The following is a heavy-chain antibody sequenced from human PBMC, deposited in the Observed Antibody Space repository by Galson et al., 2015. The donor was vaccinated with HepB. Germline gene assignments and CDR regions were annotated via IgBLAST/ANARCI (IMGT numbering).Heavy chain of an antibody. Sequence: SLRLSCAASGFTFSSYAMSWVRQAPGKGLEWVSAISGSGGSTYYADSVKGRFTISRDNSKNTLYLQMNSLRAEDTAVYYCAKDLGVVVVVAATHHDAFDIWGQGTMVTVSS. CDR2: ISGSGGST. J-gene: IGHJ3*02. CDR1: GFTFSSYA. V-gene: IGHV3-23*01. D-gene: IGHD2-15*01. CDR3: AKDLGVVVVVAATHHDAFDI.